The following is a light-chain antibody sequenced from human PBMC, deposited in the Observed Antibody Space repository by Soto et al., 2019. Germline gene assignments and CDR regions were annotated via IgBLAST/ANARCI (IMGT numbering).Light chain of an antibody. Sequence: DIQMTQSPSTLSASVGDRVTITCRASQSISSWLAWYQQKPGKAPKLLIYDASSLESGVPSRFSGSGSGTEFTLTSSSLKPDYFATYYCQQYHSYSRTFGQGTKVEIK. CDR2: DAS. CDR1: QSISSW. V-gene: IGKV1-5*01. J-gene: IGKJ1*01. CDR3: QQYHSYSRT.